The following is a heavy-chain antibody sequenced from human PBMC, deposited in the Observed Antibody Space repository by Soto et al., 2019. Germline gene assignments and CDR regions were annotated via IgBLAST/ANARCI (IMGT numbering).Heavy chain of an antibody. CDR2: IKQDGTEK. V-gene: IGHV3-7*01. Sequence: GGSLRLSCAASGFTFSRYWMNWVRQAPGKGLEWVANIKQDGTEKNYVDSVKGRFTISRDNARKSLYLQMDSLRAEDTAVYFCARGDTPMITGMDSLDIWGQGTMVTVSS. CDR1: GFTFSRYW. J-gene: IGHJ3*02. CDR3: ARGDTPMITGMDSLDI. D-gene: IGHD5-18*01.